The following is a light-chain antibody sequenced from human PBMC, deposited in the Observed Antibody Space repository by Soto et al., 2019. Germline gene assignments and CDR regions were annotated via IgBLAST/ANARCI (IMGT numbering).Light chain of an antibody. V-gene: IGLV2-23*02. CDR2: EVN. CDR1: YNL. CDR3: CSYALRSTLI. Sequence: QSALTQPASVSGSPGQSITISCSGTYNLVSWYQQHPGKAPKLMIFEVNKRPSGVSYRFSGSKSGNTASLTISALQAEDEADYFCCSYALRSTLIFGGGTKVTVL. J-gene: IGLJ2*01.